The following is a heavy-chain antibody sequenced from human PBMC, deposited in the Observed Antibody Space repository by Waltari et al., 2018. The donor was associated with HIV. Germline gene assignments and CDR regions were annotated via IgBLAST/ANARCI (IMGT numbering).Heavy chain of an antibody. Sequence: QVQLQESGPGLVKPSGTLSLTCAVSGGSISSSNWWSWVRQPPGKGLEWIGEIYHSGSTNYNPSLKSRVTISVAKSKNQFSLKLSSVTAADTAVYYCARRNTPHPLRMIVVVMGSGWFDPWGQGTLVTVSS. CDR1: GGSISSSNW. V-gene: IGHV4-4*02. D-gene: IGHD3-22*01. CDR2: IYHSGST. CDR3: ARRNTPHPLRMIVVVMGSGWFDP. J-gene: IGHJ5*02.